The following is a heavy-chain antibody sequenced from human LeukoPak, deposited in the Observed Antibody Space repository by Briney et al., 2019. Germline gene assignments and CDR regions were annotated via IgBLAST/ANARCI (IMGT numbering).Heavy chain of an antibody. D-gene: IGHD3-22*01. J-gene: IGHJ3*02. Sequence: PSETLSLTCTVSGGSTSTHSWTWIRQPPGKGLEWIGYISYSGSTNYNPSLKSRVTISVDTSKNQFSLKLSAMTPADTAVYYCARHYYDSSASAFDIWGQGTMVSVSS. V-gene: IGHV4-59*08. CDR1: GGSTSTHS. CDR3: ARHYYDSSASAFDI. CDR2: ISYSGST.